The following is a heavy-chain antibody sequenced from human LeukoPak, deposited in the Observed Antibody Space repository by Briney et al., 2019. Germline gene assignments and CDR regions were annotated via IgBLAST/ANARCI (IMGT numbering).Heavy chain of an antibody. CDR1: GFTFSSYA. V-gene: IGHV1-18*01. CDR2: ISAYNGNT. Sequence: PGGSLRLSCAASGFTFSSYAMSWVRQAPGQGLEWMGWISAYNGNTNYAQKLQGRVTMTRDTSISTAYMELSRLRSDDTAVYYCARGSMVRGVIIQGVNYWGQGTLVTVSS. CDR3: ARGSMVRGVIIQGVNY. D-gene: IGHD3-10*01. J-gene: IGHJ4*02.